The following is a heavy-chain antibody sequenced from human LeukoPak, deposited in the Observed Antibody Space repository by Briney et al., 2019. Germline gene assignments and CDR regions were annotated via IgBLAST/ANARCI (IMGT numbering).Heavy chain of an antibody. CDR2: ISSSSSYI. Sequence: PGGSLRLSCAASGFTFSSYSMNWVRQAPGKGLEWVSSISSSSSYIYYADTVKGRFTISRDNAKNSLYLQMNSLRAEDTAVYYCARVLHTVVPAAIGDAFDIWGQGTIVTVSS. D-gene: IGHD2-2*02. CDR1: GFTFSSYS. V-gene: IGHV3-21*01. J-gene: IGHJ3*02. CDR3: ARVLHTVVPAAIGDAFDI.